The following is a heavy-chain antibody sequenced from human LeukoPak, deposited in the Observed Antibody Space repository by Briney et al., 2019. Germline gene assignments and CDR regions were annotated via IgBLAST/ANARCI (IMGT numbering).Heavy chain of an antibody. V-gene: IGHV4-59*08. D-gene: IGHD5-12*01. Sequence: SETLSLTCTVSGGSISSYYWSWIRQPPGKGLERIWYIYYSGSTNYNPALKSRVTISVATSTNPFSLQLSSVTAADTAVYYCARLPGYSGYVASFFFDYWGQGNLVTVSS. CDR1: GGSISSYY. CDR2: IYYSGST. J-gene: IGHJ4*02. CDR3: ARLPGYSGYVASFFFDY.